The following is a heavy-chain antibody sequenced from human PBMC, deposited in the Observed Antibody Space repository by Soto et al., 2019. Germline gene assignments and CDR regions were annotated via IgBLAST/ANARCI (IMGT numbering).Heavy chain of an antibody. V-gene: IGHV1-69*13. D-gene: IGHD3-10*01. CDR1: GGTFSSYA. J-gene: IGHJ4*02. CDR3: SRVDPGETSPFDH. Sequence: SVKVSCKASGGTFSSYAISWVRQAPGQGLEWMGGIIPIFGTANYAQKFQGRVTITADESTSTAYMELSGLRSDDTAVYYCSRVDPGETSPFDHWGQGTLVTVSS. CDR2: IIPIFGTA.